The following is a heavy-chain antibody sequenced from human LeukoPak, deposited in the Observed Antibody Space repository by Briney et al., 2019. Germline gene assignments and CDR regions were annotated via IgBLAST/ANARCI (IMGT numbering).Heavy chain of an antibody. V-gene: IGHV4-31*03. CDR3: ARQGVYSYAPFDY. Sequence: SQTLSLTCTVSGGSISSGGYYWSWIRQHPGKGLEWIGNIYYSGSTYYNPSLKSRVTISVDTSKNQFSLKLSSVTAADTAVYYCARQGVYSYAPFDYWGQGTLVTVSS. CDR2: IYYSGST. J-gene: IGHJ4*02. CDR1: GGSISSGGYY. D-gene: IGHD5-18*01.